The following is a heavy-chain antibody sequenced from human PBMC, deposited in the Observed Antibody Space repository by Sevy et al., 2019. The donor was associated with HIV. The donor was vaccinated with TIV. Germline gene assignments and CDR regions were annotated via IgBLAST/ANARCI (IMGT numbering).Heavy chain of an antibody. CDR1: GFTFSDYY. CDR2: ISSSGSTI. CDR3: AREFECSSSGNWFDP. D-gene: IGHD6-6*01. J-gene: IGHJ5*02. V-gene: IGHV3-11*01. Sequence: GGSLRLSCAASGFTFSDYYMSWIRQAPGKGLEWVSYISSSGSTIYYADSVKGRFTISRDNAKNSLYLQMNSLRAEDTAVYYCAREFECSSSGNWFDPWGQGTLVTVSS.